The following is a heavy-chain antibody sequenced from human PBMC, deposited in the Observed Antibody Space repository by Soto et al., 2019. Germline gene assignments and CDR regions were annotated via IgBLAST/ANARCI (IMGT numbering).Heavy chain of an antibody. V-gene: IGHV3-23*01. CDR1: GFTFSSYA. J-gene: IGHJ3*02. Sequence: GGSLRLSCAASGFTFSSYAMSWVRQAPGKGLEWVSAISGSGGSTYYADSVKGRFTISRENSKNTLYLQMNSLRAEDTAVYYCAKFKRVDSSGYYYSLSGAFDIWGQGTMVTVSS. CDR2: ISGSGGST. CDR3: AKFKRVDSSGYYYSLSGAFDI. D-gene: IGHD3-22*01.